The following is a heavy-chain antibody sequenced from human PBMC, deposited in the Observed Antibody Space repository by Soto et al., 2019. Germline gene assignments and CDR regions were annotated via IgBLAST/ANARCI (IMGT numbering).Heavy chain of an antibody. D-gene: IGHD1-26*01. CDR1: GYTFTDYF. CDR2: INPNSGGT. J-gene: IGHJ4*02. CDR3: GRSLRMGIQFGFDY. V-gene: IGHV1-2*04. Sequence: QVQLVQSGAEVKKPGASVKVSCKASGYTFTDYFFHWVRQAPGQGLEWMGWINPNSGGTDSAQKFQGWVTMTRDTSISTAYLAMSRLRSDDTAVYYWGRSLRMGIQFGFDYWGQGTLVTVSS.